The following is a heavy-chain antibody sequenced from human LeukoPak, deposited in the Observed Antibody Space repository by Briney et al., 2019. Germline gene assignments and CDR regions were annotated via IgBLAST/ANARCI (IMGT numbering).Heavy chain of an antibody. CDR2: ISGSGDST. V-gene: IGHV3-23*01. D-gene: IGHD1-1*01. CDR3: AKGDRFGTTGIMDD. Sequence: ESGGSLRLSCAASGFTFSSYAMSWVRQTPGQGLEWVSGISGSGDSTYYADSVKGRFTISRDNTKKTLYLRMNSLRVEDTATYYCAKGDRFGTTGIMDDWGQGTTVTVSS. CDR1: GFTFSSYA. J-gene: IGHJ6*02.